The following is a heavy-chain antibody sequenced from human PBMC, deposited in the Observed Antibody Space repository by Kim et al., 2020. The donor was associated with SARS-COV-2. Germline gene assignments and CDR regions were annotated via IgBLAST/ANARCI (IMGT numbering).Heavy chain of an antibody. V-gene: IGHV6-1*01. CDR2: TYYRSKWYN. Sequence: SQTLSLTCAISGDSVSSNSAAWNWIRQSPSRGLEWLGRTYYRSKWYNDYAVSVKSRITINPDTSKNQFSLQLNSVTPEDTAVYYCARHYKLELWNYVGFDPWGQGTLVTVSS. CDR3: ARHYKLELWNYVGFDP. CDR1: GDSVSSNSAA. D-gene: IGHD1-7*01. J-gene: IGHJ5*02.